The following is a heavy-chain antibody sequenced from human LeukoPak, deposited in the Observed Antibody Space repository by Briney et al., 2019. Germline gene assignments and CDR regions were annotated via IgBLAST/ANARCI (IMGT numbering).Heavy chain of an antibody. CDR3: ARHQYSGTFYNAFDI. J-gene: IGHJ3*02. V-gene: IGHV5-51*01. CDR2: IYPGESDT. CDR1: GYSFTTYW. D-gene: IGHD1-26*01. Sequence: GESLKISCKGSGYSFTTYWIGWVRQMPGKGLECMGVIYPGESDTRYSPSFQGQVTISADKSINTAYLQWSSLKASDTAMYYYARHQYSGTFYNAFDIWGQGTMVIVSS.